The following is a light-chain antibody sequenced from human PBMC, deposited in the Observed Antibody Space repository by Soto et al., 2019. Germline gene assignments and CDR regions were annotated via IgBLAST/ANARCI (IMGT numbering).Light chain of an antibody. CDR1: SSDIGGYNY. Sequence: QSALTQPASVSGSPGQSITISCTGTSSDIGGYNYVSWYQYHPGKAPKLMIYEVSLRPSGVSNRFSGSQSGNTASLTISGLQAEDEADYYCTSYTSNSTLVFGGGTKVTVL. CDR3: TSYTSNSTLV. V-gene: IGLV2-14*01. J-gene: IGLJ2*01. CDR2: EVS.